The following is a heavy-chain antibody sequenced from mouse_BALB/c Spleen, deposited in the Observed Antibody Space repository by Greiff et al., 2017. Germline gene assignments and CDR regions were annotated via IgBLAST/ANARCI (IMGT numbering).Heavy chain of an antibody. CDR3: ARGDRYDGFFDY. D-gene: IGHD2-14*01. V-gene: IGHV1-67*01. Sequence: QVQLQQSGPELVRPGVSVKISCKGSGYTFTDYAMHWVKQSHAKSLEWIGVISTYYGNTNYNQKFKGKATMTVDKSSSTAYMELARLTSEDSAIYYCARGDRYDGFFDYWGQGTTLTVSS. J-gene: IGHJ2*01. CDR2: ISTYYGNT. CDR1: GYTFTDYA.